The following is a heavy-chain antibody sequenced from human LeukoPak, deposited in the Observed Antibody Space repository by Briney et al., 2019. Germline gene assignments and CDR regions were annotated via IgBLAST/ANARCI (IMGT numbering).Heavy chain of an antibody. CDR1: GYTFTSYG. CDR3: ARDGYYDILTGYYSRGFDP. D-gene: IGHD3-9*01. CDR2: ISAYNGNT. V-gene: IGHV1-18*01. J-gene: IGHJ5*02. Sequence: GASVKVSCKASGYTFTSYGISWVRQAPGQGLEWMEWISAYNGNTNYAQKLQGRVTMTTDTSTSTAYMELRSLRSDDTAVYYCARDGYYDILTGYYSRGFDPWGQGTLVTVSS.